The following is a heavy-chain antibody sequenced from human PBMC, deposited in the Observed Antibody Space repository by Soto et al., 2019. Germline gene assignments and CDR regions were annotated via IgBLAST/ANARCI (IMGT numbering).Heavy chain of an antibody. V-gene: IGHV1-18*01. CDR2: ISGQNGDT. CDR1: GFSFSNYG. D-gene: IGHD3-16*01. CDR3: ARERGTFINYSYGMDV. J-gene: IGHJ6*02. Sequence: QDQLMQSGAEVKKPGASLKVSCKVSGFSFSNYGISWVRQAPGQGLEWLGWISGQNGDTKYAQNLQGRVTMTAATPTSTAYMELRSLTSDDTAVYYCARERGTFINYSYGMDVWGQATTVTGSS.